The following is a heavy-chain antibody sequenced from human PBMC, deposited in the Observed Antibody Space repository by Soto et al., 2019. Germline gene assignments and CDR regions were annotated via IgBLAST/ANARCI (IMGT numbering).Heavy chain of an antibody. Sequence: EVQLVESGGGLVKPGGSLRLSCAASGFTFSSYRMHWVRQAPGKGLEWVSSISSSSSYIYYADSVKGRFTISRDNAKNSLLLQMSSRRAEDTAVYYCAGDLYSNAARYFDYWGQGTLVTVSS. D-gene: IGHD6-13*01. J-gene: IGHJ4*02. V-gene: IGHV3-21*01. CDR1: GFTFSSYR. CDR3: AGDLYSNAARYFDY. CDR2: ISSSSSYI.